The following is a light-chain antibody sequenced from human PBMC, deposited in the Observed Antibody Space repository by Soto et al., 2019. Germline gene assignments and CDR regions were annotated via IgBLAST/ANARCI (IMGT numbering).Light chain of an antibody. CDR1: QSVSSD. J-gene: IGKJ4*01. Sequence: EIVMTQSPATLSVSPGERATLSCRASQSVSSDLAWYQHKPGQAPRLLIYGASNRATGIPARFSGSGSGTDFTLTISSLEPEDFAVYYCQQRSNWPLLTFGGGTKVDIK. V-gene: IGKV3-11*01. CDR2: GAS. CDR3: QQRSNWPLLT.